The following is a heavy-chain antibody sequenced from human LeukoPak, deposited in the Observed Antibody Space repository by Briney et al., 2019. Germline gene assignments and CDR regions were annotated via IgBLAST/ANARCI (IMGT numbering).Heavy chain of an antibody. CDR1: GYTLTELS. J-gene: IGHJ4*02. CDR3: ATVYCSSTSCYLFDY. D-gene: IGHD2-2*01. CDR2: FDPEDGET. Sequence: GASVKVSCKVSGYTLTELSMHWVRQAPGKGPEWMGGFDPEDGETIYAQKFQGRVTMTEDTSTDTAYMELSSLRSEDTAVYYCATVYCSSTSCYLFDYWGQGTLVTVPS. V-gene: IGHV1-24*01.